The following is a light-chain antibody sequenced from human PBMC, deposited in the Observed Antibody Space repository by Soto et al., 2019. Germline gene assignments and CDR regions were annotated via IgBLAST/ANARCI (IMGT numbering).Light chain of an antibody. Sequence: EIVLTQSPGTLSLSPGERATLSCRASQSVSSSYLAWYQQKPGQAPRLLIYDASNRATGIPARFNGSGSGTDFTLTISSLEPEDFAVYYCQPYGGSPLTCGPGTKVDI. CDR2: DAS. V-gene: IGKV3-20*01. CDR3: QPYGGSPLT. J-gene: IGKJ3*01. CDR1: QSVSSSY.